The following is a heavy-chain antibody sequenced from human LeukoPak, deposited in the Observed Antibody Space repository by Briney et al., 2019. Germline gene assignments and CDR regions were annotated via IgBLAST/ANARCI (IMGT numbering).Heavy chain of an antibody. V-gene: IGHV4-59*08. J-gene: IGHJ4*02. CDR2: IYYSGST. CDR3: ARHSPYGDYFDY. Sequence: SETLSLTCAVYGGSFSGYYWSWIRQPPGKGLEWSGYIYYSGSTNYNPSLKSRVTISVDTSKNQFSLKLSSGTAADTAVYYCARHSPYGDYFDYWGQGTLVTVSS. D-gene: IGHD4-17*01. CDR1: GGSFSGYY.